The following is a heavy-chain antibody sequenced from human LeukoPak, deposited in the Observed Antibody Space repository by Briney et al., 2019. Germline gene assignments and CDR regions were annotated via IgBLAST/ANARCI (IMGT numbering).Heavy chain of an antibody. CDR1: GFTFSNAW. J-gene: IGHJ3*01. V-gene: IGHV3-15*01. CDR3: TTAAQTSAFDV. CDR2: IKTKTDGETT. Sequence: GGSLRLSCAASGFTFSNAWMSWVRQAPGKGLEWVGRIKTKTDGETTDYAAPVQGRLTISRDDSQNTVHLQMNSLKTEDTALYYCTTAAQTSAFDVWGQGTMVTVSS.